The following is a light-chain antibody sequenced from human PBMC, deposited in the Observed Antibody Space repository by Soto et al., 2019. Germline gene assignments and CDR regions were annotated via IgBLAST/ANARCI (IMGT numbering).Light chain of an antibody. Sequence: QSALTQPASVSGSPGQSITISCTGTSSDVGGYNYVSWYQQHPGKAPKLMIYDVSTRPSGVSNRFSCSKSGNTASLTISGFQAEDEADYYCSSYTSSTLYVFGTGTKLTVL. CDR1: SSDVGGYNY. CDR3: SSYTSSTLYV. CDR2: DVS. J-gene: IGLJ1*01. V-gene: IGLV2-14*01.